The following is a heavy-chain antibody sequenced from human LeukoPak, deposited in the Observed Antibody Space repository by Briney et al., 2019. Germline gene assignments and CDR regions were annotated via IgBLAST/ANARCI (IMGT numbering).Heavy chain of an antibody. D-gene: IGHD3-10*01. Sequence: PGGSLRLSCAASGFTFSSYGMHWVRQAPGKGLEWVAFIRYDGSNKYYADSVKGRFTISRDNSKNTLYLQMNSLRAEDTAVYYCAKGRYYYGSAQGYWGQGTLVTVSS. J-gene: IGHJ4*02. CDR2: IRYDGSNK. CDR3: AKGRYYYGSAQGY. V-gene: IGHV3-30*02. CDR1: GFTFSSYG.